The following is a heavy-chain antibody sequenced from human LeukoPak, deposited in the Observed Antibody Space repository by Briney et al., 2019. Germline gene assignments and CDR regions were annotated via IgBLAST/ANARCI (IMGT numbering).Heavy chain of an antibody. CDR1: GYTFTSYY. D-gene: IGHD1-1*01. CDR2: INPSGGST. J-gene: IGHJ6*02. CDR3: AREPTLQLERSLSPDYYYYGMDV. Sequence: GASVKVSCKASGYTFTSYYMHWVRQAPGQGLEWMGIINPSGGSTSYAQKFQGRVTMTRDTSTSTVYMELSSLRSEDTAVYYCAREPTLQLERSLSPDYYYYGMDVWGQGTTVTVSS. V-gene: IGHV1-46*01.